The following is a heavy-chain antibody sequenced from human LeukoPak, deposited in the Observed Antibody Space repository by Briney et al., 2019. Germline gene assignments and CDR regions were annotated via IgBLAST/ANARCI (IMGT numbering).Heavy chain of an antibody. Sequence: SETLSLTCTVSGHSINTDYYWAWVRQPPGKGLEWIGSIYHSGSTNYKSSLKSRVTMSVDTSKNQFTLNLHSVTAADTAIYYCAKVYSSSFRDAFDVWGPGTMVIVSS. V-gene: IGHV4-38-2*02. J-gene: IGHJ3*01. D-gene: IGHD6-6*01. CDR1: GHSINTDYY. CDR3: AKVYSSSFRDAFDV. CDR2: IYHSGST.